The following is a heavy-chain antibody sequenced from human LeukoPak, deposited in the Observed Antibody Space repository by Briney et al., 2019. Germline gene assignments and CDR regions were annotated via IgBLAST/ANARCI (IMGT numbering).Heavy chain of an antibody. D-gene: IGHD1-26*01. J-gene: IGHJ4*02. V-gene: IGHV3-23*01. CDR2: ISGSGGGT. Sequence: GGSLRLSYAASGFTFSSYAMSWVRQAPGKGLEWVSAISGSGGGTYYADSVKGRFTISRDNSKNTLYLQMNSLRAEDTVVYYCAKLVVGTTIFSHFDYWGQGTLVTVSS. CDR3: AKLVVGTTIFSHFDY. CDR1: GFTFSSYA.